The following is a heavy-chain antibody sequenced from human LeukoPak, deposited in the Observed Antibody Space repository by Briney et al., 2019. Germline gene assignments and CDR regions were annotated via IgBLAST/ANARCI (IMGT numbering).Heavy chain of an antibody. V-gene: IGHV3-23*01. Sequence: GGSLRLSCAASGFTFSSYAMSWVRQAPGKGLEWVSAISGSGDSTYYGDSVKGRFTISRDNSKNTLYLQMNSLRAEDTAVYYCARAADSSGYYDYWGQGTLVTVSS. J-gene: IGHJ4*02. CDR1: GFTFSSYA. CDR3: ARAADSSGYYDY. D-gene: IGHD3-22*01. CDR2: ISGSGDST.